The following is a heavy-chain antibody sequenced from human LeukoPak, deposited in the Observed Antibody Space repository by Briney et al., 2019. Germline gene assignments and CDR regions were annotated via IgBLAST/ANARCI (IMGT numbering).Heavy chain of an antibody. CDR2: ISSSGRTI. CDR3: ARGDIRRFDY. Sequence: PGGSLRLSCAASGFTFSSYEMNGVRQAPGKGVEWVSYISSSGRTIYYADSVKGRFTISRDNAKNSLYLQMNSLRAEDTAVYYCARGDIRRFDYWGQGTLVTVSS. V-gene: IGHV3-48*03. D-gene: IGHD3-16*01. CDR1: GFTFSSYE. J-gene: IGHJ4*02.